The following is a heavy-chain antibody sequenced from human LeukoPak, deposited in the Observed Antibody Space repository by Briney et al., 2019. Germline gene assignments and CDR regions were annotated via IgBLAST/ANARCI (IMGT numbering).Heavy chain of an antibody. CDR1: GYTFSSYY. D-gene: IGHD3-10*01. CDR3: ARGDYYGSGRLDY. CDR2: INPNSGGT. J-gene: IGHJ4*02. V-gene: IGHV1-2*02. Sequence: ASVKVSCKASGYTFSSYYMHWVRQAPGQGLEWMGWINPNSGGTNYAQKFQGRVTMTRDTSISTAYMELSRLRSDDTAVYYCARGDYYGSGRLDYWGQGTLVTVSS.